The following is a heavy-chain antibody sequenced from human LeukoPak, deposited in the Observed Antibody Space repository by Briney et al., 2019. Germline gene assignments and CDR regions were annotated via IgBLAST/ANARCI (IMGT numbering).Heavy chain of an antibody. Sequence: ASVTVSCTASGGTFSSYAISWVRQAPGQGLEWMGGIIPIFGTANYAQKFQGRVTITVDESTSTAYMELSSLRSEDTAVYYCASKRGYSYGLDYWGQGTLVTVSS. J-gene: IGHJ4*02. CDR3: ASKRGYSYGLDY. CDR2: IIPIFGTA. CDR1: GGTFSSYA. V-gene: IGHV1-69*13. D-gene: IGHD5-18*01.